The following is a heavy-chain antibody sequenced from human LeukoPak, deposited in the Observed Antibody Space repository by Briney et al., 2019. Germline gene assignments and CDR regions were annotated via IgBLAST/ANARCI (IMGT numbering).Heavy chain of an antibody. V-gene: IGHV1-2*02. D-gene: IGHD3-3*01. J-gene: IGHJ4*02. CDR1: GYTFTGYF. CDR3: ARDNTIFGVAAFDY. CDR2: INPNSGDT. Sequence: ASVKVSCKASGYTFTGYFMHWVRQAPGQGLEWMGWINPNSGDTNYAQKFHGRVTMTRDTSIRTAYMELRRLRSDDTAVYYCARDNTIFGVAAFDYWGQGTLVTVSS.